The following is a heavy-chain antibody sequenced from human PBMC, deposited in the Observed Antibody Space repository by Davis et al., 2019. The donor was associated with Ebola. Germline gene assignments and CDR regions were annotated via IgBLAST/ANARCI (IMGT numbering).Heavy chain of an antibody. D-gene: IGHD1-1*01. J-gene: IGHJ4*02. CDR1: GFTFSSYG. CDR2: IWYDGSNK. Sequence: PGGSLRLSCAASGFTFSSYGMHWVRQAPGKGLEWVAVIWYDGSNKYYADSVKGRFTISRDNSKNTLYLQMNSLRAEDTAVYYCARGKNWHGGTYFDYWGQGTLVTVSS. V-gene: IGHV3-33*01. CDR3: ARGKNWHGGTYFDY.